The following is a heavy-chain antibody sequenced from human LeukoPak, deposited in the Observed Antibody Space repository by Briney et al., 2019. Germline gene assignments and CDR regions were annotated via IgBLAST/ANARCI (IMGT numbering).Heavy chain of an antibody. D-gene: IGHD2-15*01. Sequence: GASVKVSCKASGYTFTGYYMHWVRQAPGQGLEWMGWINPNSGGTNYAQKFQGRVTMTRNTSISTAYMELSSLRSEDTAVYYCARGFLNSGGSCCDHRATGPYWYFDLWGRGTLVTVSS. V-gene: IGHV1-2*02. J-gene: IGHJ2*01. CDR2: INPNSGGT. CDR3: ARGFLNSGGSCCDHRATGPYWYFDL. CDR1: GYTFTGYY.